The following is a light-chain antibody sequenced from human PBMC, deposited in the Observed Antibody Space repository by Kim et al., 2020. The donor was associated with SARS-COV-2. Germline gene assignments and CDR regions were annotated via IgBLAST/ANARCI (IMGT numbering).Light chain of an antibody. Sequence: PGQSITSSSTATSGYTGAYEYISWYQHHPDKAPKLMIYDVSERPSGVSNRFSGSKSGNTASLTISGLLAEDEADYYCGSYTGTRMLFGGGTQLTVL. CDR1: SGYTGAYEY. CDR3: GSYTGTRML. V-gene: IGLV2-14*01. CDR2: DVS. J-gene: IGLJ3*02.